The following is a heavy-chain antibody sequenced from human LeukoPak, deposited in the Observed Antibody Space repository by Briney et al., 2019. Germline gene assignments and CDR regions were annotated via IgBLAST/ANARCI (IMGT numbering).Heavy chain of an antibody. V-gene: IGHV4-4*07. CDR2: IYTSGST. J-gene: IGHJ6*02. CDR3: ARDAATDFYYGMDV. D-gene: IGHD2-15*01. Sequence: SETLSLTCTVSGGSISSYYWSWIRQPAGKGLEWIGRIYTSGSTNYNPSLKSRVTMSVDTSRNQFSLRLSSVTAADAAVYYCARDAATDFYYGMDVWGQGTTVTVSS. CDR1: GGSISSYY.